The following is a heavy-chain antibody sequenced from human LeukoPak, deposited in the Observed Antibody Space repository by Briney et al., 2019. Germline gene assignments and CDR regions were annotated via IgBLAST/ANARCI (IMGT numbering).Heavy chain of an antibody. D-gene: IGHD4-17*01. CDR2: ISSSSSYI. CDR3: ARGGTVTTLFGYMDV. J-gene: IGHJ6*03. Sequence: GGSLRLSCAASGFTFSSYSMNWVRQAPGKGLEWVSSISSSSSYIYYADSVKGRFTISRDNAKNSLYLQMNSLRAEDTAVYYCARGGTVTTLFGYMDVWGKGTTVTVSS. CDR1: GFTFSSYS. V-gene: IGHV3-21*01.